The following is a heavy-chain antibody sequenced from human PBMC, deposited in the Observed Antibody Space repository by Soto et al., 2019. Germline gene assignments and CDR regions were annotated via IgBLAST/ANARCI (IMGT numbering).Heavy chain of an antibody. J-gene: IGHJ4*02. Sequence: ASLKVSCKASGYTFTSYGISWVRQAPGQGLEWMGWISAYNGNTNYAQKLQGRVTMTTDTSTSTAYMELRSLRSDDTAVYYCARDAPPLYYYDSSGYLFDYWGQGTLVTVSS. V-gene: IGHV1-18*01. CDR3: ARDAPPLYYYDSSGYLFDY. D-gene: IGHD3-22*01. CDR1: GYTFTSYG. CDR2: ISAYNGNT.